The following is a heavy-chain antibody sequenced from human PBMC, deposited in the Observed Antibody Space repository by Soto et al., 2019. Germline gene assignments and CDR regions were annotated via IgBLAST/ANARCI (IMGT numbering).Heavy chain of an antibody. D-gene: IGHD2-15*01. J-gene: IGHJ5*02. CDR2: INPNSGGT. V-gene: IGHV1-2*04. Sequence: ASVKVSCKASGYTFTGYYMHWVRQAPGQGLEWMGWINPNSGGTNYAQKFQGWVTMTRDTSISTAYMELSRLRSDDTAVYYCARASPYCSGGSCPRGWFDPWGQGTLVTVSS. CDR1: GYTFTGYY. CDR3: ARASPYCSGGSCPRGWFDP.